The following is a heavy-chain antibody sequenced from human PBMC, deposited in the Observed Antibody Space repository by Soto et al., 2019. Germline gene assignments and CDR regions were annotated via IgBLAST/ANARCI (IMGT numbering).Heavy chain of an antibody. CDR3: ARDYSSSWYFDY. Sequence: QVQLVESGGGVVQPGRSLRLSCAASGFTFSSYGMHWVRQAPGKGLEWVAVIWYDGSNKYYADSVKGRFTISRDNSKNTLYLQMNSLRAEDTAVYYCARDYSSSWYFDYWGQGTLVTVSS. V-gene: IGHV3-33*01. CDR2: IWYDGSNK. J-gene: IGHJ4*02. CDR1: GFTFSSYG. D-gene: IGHD6-13*01.